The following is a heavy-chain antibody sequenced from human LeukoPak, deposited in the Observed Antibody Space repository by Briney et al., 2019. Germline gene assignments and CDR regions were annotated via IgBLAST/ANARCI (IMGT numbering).Heavy chain of an antibody. CDR1: GFIFENYW. J-gene: IGHJ4*02. V-gene: IGHV3-21*01. CDR2: ISSSSSYI. D-gene: IGHD6-6*01. Sequence: PGGSLRLSCAASGFIFENYWMNWVRQAPGKGLEWVTSISSSSSYIYYADSVKGRFTISRDNAKNSLYLQMNSLRAEDTAVYYCARDPARYDYWGQGTLVTVSS. CDR3: ARDPARYDY.